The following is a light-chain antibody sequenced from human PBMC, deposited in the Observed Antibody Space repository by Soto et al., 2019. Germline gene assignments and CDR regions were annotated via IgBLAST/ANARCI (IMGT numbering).Light chain of an antibody. J-gene: IGKJ1*01. Sequence: DIVMTQSPDSLAVSLGERATINCESSQTVLSSSNNKNFLAWYQQKPGQPPKLLIYWASTRESGVPDRFSGSGSGTDFTLTISSLRAEDVAVYYCQQYYSEWTVGQGTKVDIK. CDR1: QTVLSSSNNKNF. V-gene: IGKV4-1*01. CDR2: WAS. CDR3: QQYYSEWT.